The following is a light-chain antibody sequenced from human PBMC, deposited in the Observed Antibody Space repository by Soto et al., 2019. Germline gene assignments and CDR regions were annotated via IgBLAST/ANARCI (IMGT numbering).Light chain of an antibody. V-gene: IGLV1-44*01. Sequence: QSVLTQPPSASGTPGQRVTISCSGRSSNIGSNTVNWYQQLPGTAPRLLIYNNNQRPSGVPDRFSGSKSGTSAHLAVSGLQSEDEADYYCAAWDDSLDGYVVFGGGTKGAVL. CDR2: NNN. CDR3: AAWDDSLDGYVV. J-gene: IGLJ2*01. CDR1: SSNIGSNT.